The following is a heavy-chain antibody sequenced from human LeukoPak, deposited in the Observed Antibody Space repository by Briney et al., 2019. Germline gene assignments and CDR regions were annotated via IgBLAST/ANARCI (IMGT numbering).Heavy chain of an antibody. Sequence: SETLSLTCAVYGGSFSGYYWCWIRQPPGKGLEWIGEINHSGSTNYNPSLKSRVTISVDTSKNQFSLKLSSVTAADTAVYYCARQPDIVVVVAATGAFDIWGQGTMVTVSS. J-gene: IGHJ3*02. V-gene: IGHV4-34*01. D-gene: IGHD2-15*01. CDR3: ARQPDIVVVVAATGAFDI. CDR1: GGSFSGYY. CDR2: INHSGST.